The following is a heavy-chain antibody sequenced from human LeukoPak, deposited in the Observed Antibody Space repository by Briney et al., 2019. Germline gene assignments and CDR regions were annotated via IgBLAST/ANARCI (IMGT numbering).Heavy chain of an antibody. CDR1: GFTFSSYW. D-gene: IGHD3-22*01. Sequence: GGSLRLSCAASGFTFSSYWMHWVRQAPGKGLVWVSRINSDGSSTSYADSVKGRFTISRDNAKNTLYLQMNSLRAEDTAVYYCASHYDSSGYSYLDYWGQGTLVTVSS. CDR3: ASHYDSSGYSYLDY. J-gene: IGHJ4*02. V-gene: IGHV3-74*01. CDR2: INSDGSST.